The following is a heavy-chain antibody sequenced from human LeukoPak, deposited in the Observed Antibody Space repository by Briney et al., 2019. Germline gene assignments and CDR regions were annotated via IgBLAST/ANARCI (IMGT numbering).Heavy chain of an antibody. CDR1: GFTFSDYG. CDR2: MWYDGSNT. CDR3: ARDNYDTSGYSLDY. Sequence: PGGSLRLSCAASGFTFSDYGMHWVRQAPGKGLEWVAIMWYDGSNTYFADSVKGRFTIPRDNSKNTLYLQMNSLRAEDTAVYYCARDNYDTSGYSLDYWGQGTLVTVSS. D-gene: IGHD3-22*01. J-gene: IGHJ4*02. V-gene: IGHV3-33*01.